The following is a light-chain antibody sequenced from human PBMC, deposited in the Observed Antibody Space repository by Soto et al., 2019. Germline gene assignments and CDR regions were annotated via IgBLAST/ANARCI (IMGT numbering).Light chain of an antibody. Sequence: QSALTHPRSVSGSPGQSVTISCTGTSSDVGGYNYVSWYQQHPGKAPKLMIYDVSKRPSGVPDRFSGSKSGNTASLTISGLQAEDEADYYCCSYAGSYTFVVFGGVPQLTVL. V-gene: IGLV2-11*01. J-gene: IGLJ2*01. CDR2: DVS. CDR3: CSYAGSYTFVV. CDR1: SSDVGGYNY.